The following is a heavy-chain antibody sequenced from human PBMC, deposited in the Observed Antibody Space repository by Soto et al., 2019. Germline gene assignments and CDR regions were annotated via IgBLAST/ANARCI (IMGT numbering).Heavy chain of an antibody. CDR2: IYYSGRT. J-gene: IGHJ5*02. CDR3: ARGELRLWFDP. D-gene: IGHD1-26*01. V-gene: IGHV4-31*01. CDR1: GGSISSGGYY. Sequence: QVQLQESGPGLVKPSQTLSLTCTVSGGSISSGGYYWSWIRQHPWTCLEWIGYIYYSGRTYYNPSIKSLFTISVDTSKNQYSLKLSSLTAADTAVYYCARGELRLWFDPCGQGTLVTVSS.